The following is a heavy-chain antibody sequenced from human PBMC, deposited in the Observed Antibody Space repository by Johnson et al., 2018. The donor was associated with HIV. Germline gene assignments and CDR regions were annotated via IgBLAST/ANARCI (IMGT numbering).Heavy chain of an antibody. J-gene: IGHJ3*02. CDR3: ARESRDGGQQLVRVVLGAFDI. Sequence: QVQLMESGGGLGKPGGSLRLSCAASGFTFSSYAMHWVRQAPGKGLEWVAVILYDGINKYYADSVKGRFTISRDNSKNTLYLQMNGLRAEDTAVYYCARESRDGGQQLVRVVLGAFDIWGQGTMVTVSS. CDR1: GFTFSSYA. V-gene: IGHV3-30*04. CDR2: ILYDGINK. D-gene: IGHD6-13*01.